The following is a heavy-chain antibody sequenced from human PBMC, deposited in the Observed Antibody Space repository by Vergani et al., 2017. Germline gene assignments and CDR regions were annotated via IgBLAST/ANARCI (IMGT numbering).Heavy chain of an antibody. J-gene: IGHJ4*02. CDR3: ARAGGFLEWLSPPDY. CDR1: GYSISSGYY. CDR2: IYHSGST. Sequence: QVQLQESGPGLVKPSETLSLTCTVSGYSISSGYYWGWIRQPPGKGLEWIGSIYHSGSTYYNPSLKSRVTISGDTSKNQFSLKLSSVTAADTAVYYCARAGGFLEWLSPPDYWGQGTLVTVSS. D-gene: IGHD3-3*01. V-gene: IGHV4-38-2*02.